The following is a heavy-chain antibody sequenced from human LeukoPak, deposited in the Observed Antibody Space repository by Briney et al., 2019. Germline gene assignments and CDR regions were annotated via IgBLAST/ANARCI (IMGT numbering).Heavy chain of an antibody. CDR3: AKGPTGIIAAAAYHNWFDP. Sequence: GASLKLSCKASGYTFTSYDINWVRQATGHRLEWMGWMNPNSGNTGYAQKFQGRVTITRNTSISTAYMELSSLRAEDTAVYYCAKGPTGIIAAAAYHNWFDPWGQGTLVTVSS. V-gene: IGHV1-8*03. D-gene: IGHD6-13*01. CDR2: MNPNSGNT. J-gene: IGHJ5*02. CDR1: GYTFTSYD.